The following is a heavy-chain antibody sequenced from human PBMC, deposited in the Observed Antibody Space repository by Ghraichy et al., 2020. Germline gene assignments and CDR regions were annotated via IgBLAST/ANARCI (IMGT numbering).Heavy chain of an antibody. Sequence: GSLRLSCTASGFIFKNYAMTWVRQAPGKGLEWVSAISGGSDNIYYGDSVKGRFTISRDNSKNTLFLKMSSLRAEDTAVYYCAKGFTYFDYWGQGNLVTVSS. D-gene: IGHD3-10*01. CDR2: ISGGSDNI. V-gene: IGHV3-23*01. CDR3: AKGFTYFDY. CDR1: GFIFKNYA. J-gene: IGHJ4*02.